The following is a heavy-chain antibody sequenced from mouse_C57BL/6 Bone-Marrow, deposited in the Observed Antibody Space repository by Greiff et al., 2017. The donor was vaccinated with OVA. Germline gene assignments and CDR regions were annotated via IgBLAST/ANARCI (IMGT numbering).Heavy chain of an antibody. Sequence: VKLMESGAELVRPGASVTLSCKASGYTFTDYEMHWVKQTPVHGLEWIGAIDPETGGTAYNQKFKGKAILTADKSSSTAYMELRSLTSEDSAVYYCTTDYSGSSYGFAYWGQGTLVTVAA. CDR3: TTDYSGSSYGFAY. CDR2: IDPETGGT. D-gene: IGHD1-1*01. J-gene: IGHJ3*01. V-gene: IGHV1-15*01. CDR1: GYTFTDYE.